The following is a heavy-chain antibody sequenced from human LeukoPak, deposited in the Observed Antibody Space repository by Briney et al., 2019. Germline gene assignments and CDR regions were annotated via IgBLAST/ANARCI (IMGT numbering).Heavy chain of an antibody. CDR1: GFTFSSYS. CDR3: ARDLERKQWLPTGLVDY. CDR2: ISSSSSYI. Sequence: KPGGSLRLSCAASGFTFSSYSMNWVRQAPGKGLEWVSSISSSSSYIYYADSVKGRFTISRDNAKNSLYLQMNSLRAEDTAVYYCARDLERKQWLPTGLVDYWGQGTLVTVSS. V-gene: IGHV3-21*01. J-gene: IGHJ4*02. D-gene: IGHD6-19*01.